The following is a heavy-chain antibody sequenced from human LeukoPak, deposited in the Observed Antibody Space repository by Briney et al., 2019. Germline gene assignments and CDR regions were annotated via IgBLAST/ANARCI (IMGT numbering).Heavy chain of an antibody. Sequence: SETLSLACTVSGGSLSSYYWSWIRQPPGKGLEWIGYIYYSGSTNYNPSLKSRVTISVDTSKNQFSLKLSSVTAADTAVYYCASGVAAAGIDYWGQGTLVTVSS. CDR2: IYYSGST. D-gene: IGHD6-13*01. V-gene: IGHV4-59*01. J-gene: IGHJ4*02. CDR3: ASGVAAAGIDY. CDR1: GGSLSSYY.